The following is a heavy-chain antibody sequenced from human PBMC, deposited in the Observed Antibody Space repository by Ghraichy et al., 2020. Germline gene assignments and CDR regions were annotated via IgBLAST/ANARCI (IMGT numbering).Heavy chain of an antibody. V-gene: IGHV4-4*07. J-gene: IGHJ2*01. CDR2: IYTSGST. D-gene: IGHD3-22*01. Sequence: SETLSLTCTVSGGSISSYYWSWIRQPAGKGLEWIGRIYTSGSTNYNPSLKSRVTMSVDTSKNQFSLKLSSVTAADTAVYYCARVIRYDSSGPYWYFDLWGRGPLVTVSS. CDR1: GGSISSYY. CDR3: ARVIRYDSSGPYWYFDL.